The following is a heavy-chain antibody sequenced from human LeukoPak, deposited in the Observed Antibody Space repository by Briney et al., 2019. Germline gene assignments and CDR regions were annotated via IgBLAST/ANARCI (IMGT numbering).Heavy chain of an antibody. CDR2: IVVGSGNT. D-gene: IGHD5-18*01. CDR1: GFTFTSSA. Sequence: SVNVSCKASGFTFTSSAMQWVRQARGQRLEWIGWIVVGSGNTNYAQMFQGRVTMTRDTSTRTVYMEMSSLTSEDTALYYCAREREDSYYFDYWGQGTLVTVSS. CDR3: AREREDSYYFDY. V-gene: IGHV1-58*02. J-gene: IGHJ4*02.